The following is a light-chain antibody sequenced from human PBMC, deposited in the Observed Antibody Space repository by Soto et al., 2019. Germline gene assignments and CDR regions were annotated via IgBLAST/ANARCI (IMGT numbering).Light chain of an antibody. J-gene: IGLJ3*02. CDR2: GNT. V-gene: IGLV1-40*01. CDR3: GAWDGGLNSVV. CDR1: RSNIGAGYD. Sequence: QSVLTQPPSVSGAPGQRVTISCTGSRSNIGAGYDVHWYQQLPGTAPKLLIYGNTNRPSGVPDRFSGSKSGTSASLAIAGLQTEDEADYYCGAWDGGLNSVVFGGGTKLTVL.